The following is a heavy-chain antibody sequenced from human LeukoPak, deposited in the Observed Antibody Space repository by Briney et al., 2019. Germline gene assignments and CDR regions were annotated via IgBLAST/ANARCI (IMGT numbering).Heavy chain of an antibody. V-gene: IGHV3-7*01. J-gene: IGHJ4*02. Sequence: GGSLTLSCGVSGLTFSRYWMSWVRQAPGKGLEWVANIKQDGSQKNYVDSVKGRFTISRDNAKNSLYLQVNSRRAEATAVYYCVTGDHGGYWGQGTLVTVSS. CDR3: VTGDHGGY. CDR2: IKQDGSQK. CDR1: GLTFSRYW.